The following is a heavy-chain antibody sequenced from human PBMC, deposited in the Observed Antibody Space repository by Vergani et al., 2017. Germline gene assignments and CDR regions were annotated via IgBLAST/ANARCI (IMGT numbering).Heavy chain of an antibody. CDR2: IRDSGGST. CDR3: GRGSDNYK. CDR1: GFTFSSYA. D-gene: IGHD1-1*01. V-gene: IGHV3-23*01. J-gene: IGHJ4*02. Sequence: EVQLLESGGGLVQPGGSLRLSCAASGFTFSSYAMSWVRQAPGKGLEWVSAIRDSGGSTHYADSVKGRFTISRDNSKNTLYLQMNSLRVEDTAVYYCGRGSDNYKWGQGTLVTVSS.